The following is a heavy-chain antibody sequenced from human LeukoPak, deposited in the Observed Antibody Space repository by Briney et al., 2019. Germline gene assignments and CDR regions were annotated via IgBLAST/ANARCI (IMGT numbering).Heavy chain of an antibody. J-gene: IGHJ3*02. Sequence: ASVKVSCKVSVYCLTELSKHWVGQAPPKGREGMGGFDSEDGETIYAQKFQVRVTMTADTSTDTAYKELSSLSSASTAVNYCASPGGSDAFVICGGRRKVTVS. CDR1: VYCLTELS. CDR2: FDSEDGET. D-gene: IGHD4-23*01. CDR3: ASPGGSDAFVI. V-gene: IGHV1-24*01.